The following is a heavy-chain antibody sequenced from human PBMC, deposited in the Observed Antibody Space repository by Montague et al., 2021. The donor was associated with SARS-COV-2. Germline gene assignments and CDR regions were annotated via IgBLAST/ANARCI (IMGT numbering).Heavy chain of an antibody. Sequence: VKPTQTLTLTCTFSGFSLSTSGMCVSWIRQPPGKALEWLALIDWDDDEYYSTSLKTRLTISKGTSKNQVVLTMTNMDPVDTATYYCARIRDYDILTGSYSGFDYWGQGTLVTVSS. CDR2: IDWDDDE. CDR1: GFSLSTSGMC. V-gene: IGHV2-70*01. CDR3: ARIRDYDILTGSYSGFDY. D-gene: IGHD3-9*01. J-gene: IGHJ4*02.